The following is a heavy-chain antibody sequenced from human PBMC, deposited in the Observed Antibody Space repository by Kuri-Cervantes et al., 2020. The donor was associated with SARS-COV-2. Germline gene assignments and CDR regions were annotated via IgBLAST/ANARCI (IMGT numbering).Heavy chain of an antibody. CDR2: ISYDGSNK. V-gene: IGHV3-30*18. CDR1: GFTFSSYG. D-gene: IGHD5-18*01. J-gene: IGHJ4*02. CDR3: AKDRNTAMAYFDY. Sequence: GESLLISCAASGFTFSSYGMHWVRQAPGKGLEWVAVISYDGSNKYYADSVKGRFTISRDNSKNTLYLQMNSLRAEDTAVYYCAKDRNTAMAYFDYWGQGTLVTVSS.